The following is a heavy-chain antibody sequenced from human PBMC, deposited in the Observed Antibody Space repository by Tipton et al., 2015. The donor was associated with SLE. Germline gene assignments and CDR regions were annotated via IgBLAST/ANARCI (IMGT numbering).Heavy chain of an antibody. Sequence: TLSLTCAVSGYSISSSYYWGCIRPPPGKGLEWIGYIYYSGSTNDNPSLKSQVTRSVDTSKNQFSLKLSSVTAADTAVYYCAREGSGSYFDYWGQGTLVTGSA. J-gene: IGHJ4*02. V-gene: IGHV4-38-2*02. D-gene: IGHD3-10*01. CDR1: GYSISSSYY. CDR3: AREGSGSYFDY. CDR2: IYYSGST.